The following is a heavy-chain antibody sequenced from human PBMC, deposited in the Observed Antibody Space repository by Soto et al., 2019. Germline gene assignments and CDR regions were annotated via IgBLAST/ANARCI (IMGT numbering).Heavy chain of an antibody. Sequence: QVQLVESGGGVVQPGESLRLSCASSGFNFSSHGLHWVRQAPGKWLEWVAVISYDGSNKLSTESVKGRFTMYRENPKNTLSLKTNSLRAAETAVYYFAKDLGWQRPSYPDYSGQGIRVTVSS. CDR1: GFNFSSHG. D-gene: IGHD5-12*01. CDR3: AKDLGWQRPSYPDY. J-gene: IGHJ4*02. V-gene: IGHV3-30*18. CDR2: ISYDGSNK.